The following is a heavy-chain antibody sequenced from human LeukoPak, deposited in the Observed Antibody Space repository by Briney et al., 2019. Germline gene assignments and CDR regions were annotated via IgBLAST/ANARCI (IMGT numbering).Heavy chain of an antibody. CDR3: ARGEKPYDY. CDR2: INAYNDNT. Sequence: ASVKVSCKTSGYTFTYYVISWVRQAPGQGLEWMGWINAYNDNTNDAQKFQGIVTMTTDTSTSTAYMELRSLRSDDTAVYYCARGEKPYDYWGQGTLVSVSS. J-gene: IGHJ4*02. V-gene: IGHV1-18*01. CDR1: GYTFTYYV. D-gene: IGHD1-26*01.